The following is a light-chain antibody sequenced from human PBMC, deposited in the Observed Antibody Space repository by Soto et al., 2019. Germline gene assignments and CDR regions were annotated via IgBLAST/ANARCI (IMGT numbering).Light chain of an antibody. CDR2: GAS. CDR1: QGISNY. CDR3: QKYDRAPFT. J-gene: IGKJ3*01. Sequence: DIQMTQSPSSLSAYLGDRVTITCRASQGISNYLAWYQQKPGRLPKLLLFGASTLQSGVPARFSGSGSGPLFTLTINGLLPEDVATYYCQKYDRAPFTFGPGTKVDFK. V-gene: IGKV1-27*01.